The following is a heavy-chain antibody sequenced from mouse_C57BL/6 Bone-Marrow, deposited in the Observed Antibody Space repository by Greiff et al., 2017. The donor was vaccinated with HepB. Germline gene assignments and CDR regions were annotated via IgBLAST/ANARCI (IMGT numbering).Heavy chain of an antibody. CDR1: GFSLTSYG. J-gene: IGHJ3*01. CDR3: ARKEGVYDYPAWFAY. Sequence: VMLVESGPGLVQPSQSLSITCTVSGFSLTSYGVHWVRQSPGKGLEWLGVIWSGGSTDYNAAFISRLSISKDNSKSQVFFKMNSLQADDTAIYYCARKEGVYDYPAWFAYWGQGTLVTVSA. D-gene: IGHD2-4*01. V-gene: IGHV2-2*01. CDR2: IWSGGST.